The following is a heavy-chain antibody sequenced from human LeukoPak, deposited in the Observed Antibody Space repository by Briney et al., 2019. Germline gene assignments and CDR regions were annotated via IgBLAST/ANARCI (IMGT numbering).Heavy chain of an antibody. J-gene: IGHJ6*03. V-gene: IGHV1-46*01. CDR1: GYTFTGHY. CDR3: TRDGRFLEWLEEVVRGYYMDV. D-gene: IGHD3-3*01. CDR2: IKPSSGRT. Sequence: RASVKVSCKASGYTFTGHYMHWVRQAPGQGLEWMGIIKPSSGRTSYAQKFQGRITMTRDTSTSTVYMELSSLRSEDTAVYYCTRDGRFLEWLEEVVRGYYMDVWGKGTTVTVSS.